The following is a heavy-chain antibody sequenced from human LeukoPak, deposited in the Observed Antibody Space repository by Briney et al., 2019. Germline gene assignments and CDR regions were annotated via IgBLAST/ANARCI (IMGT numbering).Heavy chain of an antibody. CDR2: IYYSGST. CDR3: ARGLYDFWSGYRFDP. J-gene: IGHJ5*02. Sequence: SETLSLTCTVSGGSISSYYWSWIRQPPGKGLEWIGYIYYSGSTNYNPSLKSRVTISVDTSKNQFSLKLSSVTAADTAVYYCARGLYDFWSGYRFDPWGQGTLVTVSS. CDR1: GGSISSYY. V-gene: IGHV4-59*01. D-gene: IGHD3-3*01.